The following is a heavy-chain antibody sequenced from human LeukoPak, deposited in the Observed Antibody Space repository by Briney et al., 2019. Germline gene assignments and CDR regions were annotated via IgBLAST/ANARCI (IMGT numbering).Heavy chain of an antibody. V-gene: IGHV4-30-4*01. CDR3: ARAITMESAFDI. Sequence: SETLSLTCTVSGGSISSGDYYWSWIRQPPGKGLEWIGYIYYSGRTYYNPSLKSRVTISVDTSKNQFSLKLSSVTAADTAVYYCARAITMESAFDIWGQGTMVTVSS. D-gene: IGHD3-10*01. J-gene: IGHJ3*02. CDR1: GGSISSGDYY. CDR2: IYYSGRT.